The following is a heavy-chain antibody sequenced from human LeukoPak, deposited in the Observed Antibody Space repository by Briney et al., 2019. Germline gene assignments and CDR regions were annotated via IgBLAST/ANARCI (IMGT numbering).Heavy chain of an antibody. CDR2: ISTSGRNT. CDR1: GFTFRSYA. CDR3: ANLDGPGSYFDH. V-gene: IGHV3-23*01. Sequence: PGGSLRLSCAASGFTFRSYAVSWVRQAPGKGLEWVSAISTSGRNTYYADSVKGRFTISRDNSKNTVYLQMNSLRAEDTAVYYCANLDGPGSYFDHWGQGALVTVSS. J-gene: IGHJ4*02. D-gene: IGHD3-10*01.